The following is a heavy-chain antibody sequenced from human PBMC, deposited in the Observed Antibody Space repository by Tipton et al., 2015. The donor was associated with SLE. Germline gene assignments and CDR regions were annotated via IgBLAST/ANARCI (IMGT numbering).Heavy chain of an antibody. CDR2: ISSSGSTI. CDR1: RFSFSDYY. CDR3: ARGDRTTRTFDY. Sequence: SLRLSCAGSRFSFSDYYMNWIRQAPGKGLEWVSYISSSGSTIFYADSVRGRFSISRDNAKNSLSLQMNSLRAEDTAVYYCARGDRTTRTFDYWGQGTLVTVSS. J-gene: IGHJ4*02. D-gene: IGHD3-16*01. V-gene: IGHV3-11*04.